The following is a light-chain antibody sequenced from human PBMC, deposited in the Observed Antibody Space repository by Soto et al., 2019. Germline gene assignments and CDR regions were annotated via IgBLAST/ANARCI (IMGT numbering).Light chain of an antibody. Sequence: EIVMTQSPATLSVSPGERATLSCRASQSVSSNLAWYQQKPGQTPRLLIYGASTMATGIPARFSGSGSGTEFTLNISSLQSGDFAVYYCQQYHNWPPGTFGQGTKVDIK. CDR3: QQYHNWPPGT. V-gene: IGKV3-15*01. J-gene: IGKJ1*01. CDR1: QSVSSN. CDR2: GAS.